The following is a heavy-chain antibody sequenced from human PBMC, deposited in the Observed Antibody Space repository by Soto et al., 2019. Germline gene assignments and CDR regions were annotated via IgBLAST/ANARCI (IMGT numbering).Heavy chain of an antibody. CDR1: GYTFTSYD. D-gene: IGHD4-17*01. CDR3: ARLGATVTTLSYYYYYYMDV. J-gene: IGHJ6*03. CDR2: MNPNSGNT. Sequence: ASVKVSCKASGYTFTSYDINWVRQATGQGLEWMGWMNPNSGNTGYAQKFQGRVTMTRNTSISTAYMELSSLRSEDTAVYYCARLGATVTTLSYYYYYYMDVWGKGTTVTVSS. V-gene: IGHV1-8*01.